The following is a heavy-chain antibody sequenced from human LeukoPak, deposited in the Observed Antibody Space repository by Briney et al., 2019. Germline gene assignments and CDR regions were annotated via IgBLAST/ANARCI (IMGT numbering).Heavy chain of an antibody. D-gene: IGHD5-12*01. CDR3: ARAGIVATIDFDY. V-gene: IGHV3-30*01. Sequence: GGSLRLSCAASGFTFSSYAMHWVRQAPGKGLEWVAVISYDGSNKYYADSVKGRFTISRDNSKNTLYLQMNSLGAEDTAVYYCARAGIVATIDFDYWGQGTLVTVSS. J-gene: IGHJ4*02. CDR1: GFTFSSYA. CDR2: ISYDGSNK.